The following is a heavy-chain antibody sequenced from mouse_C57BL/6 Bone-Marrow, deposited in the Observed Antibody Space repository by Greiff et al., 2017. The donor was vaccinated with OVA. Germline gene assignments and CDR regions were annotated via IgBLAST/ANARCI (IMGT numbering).Heavy chain of an antibody. CDR2: INPSSGYT. J-gene: IGHJ3*01. CDR1: GYTFTSYW. V-gene: IGHV1-7*01. CDR3: GRDYDSSPFAY. D-gene: IGHD1-1*01. Sequence: VQLQQSGAELAKPGASVKLSCKASGYTFTSYWMHWVKQRPGQGLEWIGYINPSSGYTKYNQKFKDKATLTADKSSSTAYMELSRLTYEDSAVYYCGRDYDSSPFAYWGQGTLVTVSA.